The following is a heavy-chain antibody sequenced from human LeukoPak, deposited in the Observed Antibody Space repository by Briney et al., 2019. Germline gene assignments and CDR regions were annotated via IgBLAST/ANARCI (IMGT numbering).Heavy chain of an antibody. V-gene: IGHV3-30*03. CDR1: GITFSRHG. D-gene: IGHD3-3*01. CDR3: AREATWGEWYFDH. CDR2: IADDGGVK. J-gene: IGHJ4*02. Sequence: GGSLRLSCVASGITFSRHGMDWVRQAPGKGLEWVAVIADDGGVKQYADSVKGRFTVSRDNSKSTLYLQMNGLSVEDTAIYYCAREATWGEWYFDHWGQGTPAPVSS.